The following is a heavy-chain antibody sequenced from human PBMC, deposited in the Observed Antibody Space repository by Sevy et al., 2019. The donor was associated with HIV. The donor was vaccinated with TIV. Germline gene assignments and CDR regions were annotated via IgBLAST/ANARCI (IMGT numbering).Heavy chain of an antibody. Sequence: GGSLRLPCAASGFTFRTYGMGWVRQAPGKGLEWVSLISGLSDATFYADSVQGRFTISRDNSNTTLYLQMNNLRAEDTAIYYCAKDRLQLWSASDFWGQGTLVTVSS. CDR1: GFTFRTYG. J-gene: IGHJ4*02. D-gene: IGHD1-1*01. CDR2: ISGLSDAT. V-gene: IGHV3-23*01. CDR3: AKDRLQLWSASDF.